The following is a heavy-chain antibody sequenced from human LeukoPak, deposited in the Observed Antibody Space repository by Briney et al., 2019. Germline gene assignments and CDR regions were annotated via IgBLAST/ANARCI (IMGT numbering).Heavy chain of an antibody. J-gene: IGHJ4*02. V-gene: IGHV3-30*02. CDR1: GFTFSSYG. Sequence: GGSLRLSCAASGFTFSSYGMHWVRQAPGKGLEWVAFIRYDGSNKYYADPVKGRFTISRDNSKNTLYLQMNSLRAEDTAVYYCAKDRDSSSSPHFDYWGQGTLVTVSS. D-gene: IGHD6-6*01. CDR2: IRYDGSNK. CDR3: AKDRDSSSSPHFDY.